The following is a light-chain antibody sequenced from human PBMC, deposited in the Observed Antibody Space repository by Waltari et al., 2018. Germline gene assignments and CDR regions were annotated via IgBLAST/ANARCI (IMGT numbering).Light chain of an antibody. J-gene: IGKJ4*02. CDR3: QHYDSYSAT. CDR1: QSITRL. Sequence: DIQMTQSPSTLSASVGARVTITCRASQSITRLLAWYQQKAGKAPKLLIYKASILESGVPSRFSGGGSGTEFTLTISSLQPDDFATYYCQHYDSYSATFGRGTKVEIK. CDR2: KAS. V-gene: IGKV1-5*03.